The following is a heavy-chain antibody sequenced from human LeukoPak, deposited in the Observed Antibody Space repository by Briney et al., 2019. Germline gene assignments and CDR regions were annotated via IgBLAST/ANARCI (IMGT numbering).Heavy chain of an antibody. V-gene: IGHV3-15*01. J-gene: IGHJ3*01. CDR1: GFSFTNAW. CDR3: TTGAPHSGNPPTGAFNL. D-gene: IGHD3-10*01. Sequence: RTGGSLRLSCAASGFSFTNAWMTWVRQAPGRGLEWVARIKRQTEGGTRDYGAPVRGRFIVSRDDSKNTLYLQMNTLKTEDTAVYYCTTGAPHSGNPPTGAFNLWGQGTMVTVFS. CDR2: IKRQTEGGTR.